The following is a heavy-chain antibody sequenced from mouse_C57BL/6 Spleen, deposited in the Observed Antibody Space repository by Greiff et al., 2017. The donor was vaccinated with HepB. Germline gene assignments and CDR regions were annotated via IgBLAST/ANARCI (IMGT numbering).Heavy chain of an antibody. V-gene: IGHV5-6*01. D-gene: IGHD2-3*01. CDR3: AREGYDDYDY. CDR1: GFTFSSYG. CDR2: ISSGGSYT. Sequence: EVMLVESGGDLVKPGGSLKLSCAASGFTFSSYGMSWVRQTPDKRLEWVATISSGGSYTYYPDSVKGRFTISRDNAKNTLYLQMSSLKSEDTAMYYCAREGYDDYDYWGQGTTLTVSS. J-gene: IGHJ2*01.